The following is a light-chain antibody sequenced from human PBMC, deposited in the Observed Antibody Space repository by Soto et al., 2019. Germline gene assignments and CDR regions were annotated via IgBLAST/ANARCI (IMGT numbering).Light chain of an antibody. J-gene: IGLJ1*01. Sequence: QSVLTQPPSVSGAPGQRVTISCTGSSSNIGAGYDVHWYQQLPGTAPKLLIYGNSNRPSGVPDRFSGSKSGTSASLAITGLQAEDEADYYCQSYDSIYVFGTGTQLTVL. CDR1: SSNIGAGYD. V-gene: IGLV1-40*01. CDR2: GNS. CDR3: QSYDSIYV.